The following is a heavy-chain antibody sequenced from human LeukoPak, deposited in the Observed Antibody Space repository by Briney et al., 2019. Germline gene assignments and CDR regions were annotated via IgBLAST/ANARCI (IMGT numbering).Heavy chain of an antibody. V-gene: IGHV4-59*11. CDR3: ARSSGSYYLVFDY. D-gene: IGHD1-26*01. J-gene: IGHJ4*02. CDR2: IYYSGST. CDR1: GGSISSHY. Sequence: SETLSLTCTVSGGSISSHYWSWIRQPPGKGLEWIGYIYYSGSTNYNPPLKSRVTISVDTSKNQFSLKLSSVTAADTAVYYCARSSGSYYLVFDYWGQGTLVTVSS.